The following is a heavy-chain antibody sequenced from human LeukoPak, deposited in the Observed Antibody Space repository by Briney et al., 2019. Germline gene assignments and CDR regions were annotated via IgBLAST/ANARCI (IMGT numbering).Heavy chain of an antibody. Sequence: GGSLRLSCAASGFTFDDYGMSWVRQAPGKGLEWVSGINLNGGSTGYADSVKGRFTISRDNAKNSLYLQMNSLRAEDTALYYCARVVDYYDSSGYLGYFDYWGQGTLVTVSS. V-gene: IGHV3-20*04. CDR2: INLNGGST. CDR3: ARVVDYYDSSGYLGYFDY. D-gene: IGHD3-22*01. J-gene: IGHJ4*02. CDR1: GFTFDDYG.